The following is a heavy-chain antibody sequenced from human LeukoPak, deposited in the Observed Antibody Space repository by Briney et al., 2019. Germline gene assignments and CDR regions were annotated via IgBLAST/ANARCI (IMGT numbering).Heavy chain of an antibody. V-gene: IGHV4-4*02. CDR3: ASLSGGDGKGDY. CDR1: GGSISSSNW. D-gene: IGHD2-21*02. Sequence: SETLSLTCAVSGGSISSSNWWSWVRQPPGKGLEWIGEIYHSGSTNYNPYLKSRVTISVDKSKNQFSLKLSSVTAADTAVYYCASLSGGDGKGDYWGQGTLVTVSS. CDR2: IYHSGST. J-gene: IGHJ4*02.